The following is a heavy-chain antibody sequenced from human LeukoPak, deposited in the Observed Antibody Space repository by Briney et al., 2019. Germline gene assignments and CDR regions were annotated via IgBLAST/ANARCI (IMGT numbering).Heavy chain of an antibody. CDR3: SLGMATGRTFDY. CDR1: GFTFSSYA. V-gene: IGHV3-30-3*01. J-gene: IGHJ4*02. Sequence: GGSLRLSCAASGFTFSSYAMHWVRQAPGKGLEWVAVISYDGSNKYYADSVKGRFTISRDNSKNTLYLQMNSLRAEDTAVYYCSLGMATGRTFDYWGQGTLVTVSS. D-gene: IGHD5-24*01. CDR2: ISYDGSNK.